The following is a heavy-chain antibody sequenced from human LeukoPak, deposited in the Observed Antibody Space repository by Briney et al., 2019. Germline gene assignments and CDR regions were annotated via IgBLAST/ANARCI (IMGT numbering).Heavy chain of an antibody. Sequence: PSETLSLTCTVSGYSISNNFYWAWIRQSPGKGLEWIGSISCSGSTYYNPSLKSRVTISVDTSKNQFSLYLDSVTAADTAVYYCARHAGYYGSGLHRTKYNWFDPWGQGTLVTVSS. J-gene: IGHJ5*02. CDR2: ISCSGST. CDR3: ARHAGYYGSGLHRTKYNWFDP. CDR1: GYSISNNFY. V-gene: IGHV4-38-2*02. D-gene: IGHD3-10*01.